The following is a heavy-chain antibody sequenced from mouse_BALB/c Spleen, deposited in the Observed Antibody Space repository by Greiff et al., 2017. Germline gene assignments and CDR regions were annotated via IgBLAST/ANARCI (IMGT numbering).Heavy chain of an antibody. CDR1: GFNIKDTY. CDR2: IDPANGNT. CDR3: ASPSYYRYGIWDY. V-gene: IGHV14-3*02. J-gene: IGHJ2*01. Sequence: EVQLQQSGAELVKPGASVKLSCTASGFNIKDTYMHWVKQRPEQGLEWIGRIDPANGNTKYDPKFQGKATITADTSSNTAYLQLSSLTSEDTAVYYCASPSYYRYGIWDYWGQGTTLTVSS. D-gene: IGHD2-14*01.